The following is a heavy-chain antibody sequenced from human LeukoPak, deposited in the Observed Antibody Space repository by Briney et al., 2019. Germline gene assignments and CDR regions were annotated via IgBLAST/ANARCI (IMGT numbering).Heavy chain of an antibody. CDR3: AKDVRYYYDSSGYHPDAFHI. CDR2: ISGSGGST. D-gene: IGHD3-22*01. CDR1: GFTFSSYA. Sequence: PGGSLRLSCAASGFTFSSYAMSWVRQAPGKGLEWVSAISGSGGSTYYADSVKGRFTISRDNSKNTLYLQMNSLRAEDTAVYYCAKDVRYYYDSSGYHPDAFHIWGQGTMVTVSS. V-gene: IGHV3-23*01. J-gene: IGHJ3*02.